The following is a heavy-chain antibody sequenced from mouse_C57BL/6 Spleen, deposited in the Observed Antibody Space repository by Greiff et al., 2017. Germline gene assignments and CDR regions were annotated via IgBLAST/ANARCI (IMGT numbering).Heavy chain of an antibody. Sequence: QVQLQQPGAELVRPGSSVKLSCKASGYTFTSYWMDWVKQRPGQGLEWIGNIYPSDSETHYNQKFKDKATLTVDKSSSTAYMQLSSLTSEDSAVYYCARDYYDYPMDYWGQGTSVTVSS. D-gene: IGHD2-4*01. V-gene: IGHV1-61*01. CDR2: IYPSDSET. CDR3: ARDYYDYPMDY. CDR1: GYTFTSYW. J-gene: IGHJ4*01.